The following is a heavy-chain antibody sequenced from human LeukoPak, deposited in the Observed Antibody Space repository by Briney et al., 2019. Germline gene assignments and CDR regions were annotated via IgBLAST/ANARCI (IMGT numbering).Heavy chain of an antibody. V-gene: IGHV3-74*01. Sequence: GGSLRLSCAASGFTFSSYWMHWVRQAPGKGLVWVSRINSDGSSTSYADSVKGRFTISRDNAKNTLYLQMSSLRAEDTAVYYCARDGAQSSWYGLQWGQGTLVTVSS. J-gene: IGHJ4*02. CDR3: ARDGAQSSWYGLQ. CDR2: INSDGSST. CDR1: GFTFSSYW. D-gene: IGHD6-13*01.